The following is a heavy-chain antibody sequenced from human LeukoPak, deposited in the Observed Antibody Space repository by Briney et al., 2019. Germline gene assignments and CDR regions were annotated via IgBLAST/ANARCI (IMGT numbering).Heavy chain of an antibody. Sequence: SETLSLTCTVSGGSISSSSYYWGWIRQPPGKGLEWIGSIYYSGSTYYNPSLKSRVTISVDTSKNQFSLKLSSVTAADTAVYYCARHENLGAFDIWGQGTMVTVSS. CDR1: GGSISSSSYY. CDR3: ARHENLGAFDI. J-gene: IGHJ3*02. CDR2: IYYSGST. V-gene: IGHV4-39*01.